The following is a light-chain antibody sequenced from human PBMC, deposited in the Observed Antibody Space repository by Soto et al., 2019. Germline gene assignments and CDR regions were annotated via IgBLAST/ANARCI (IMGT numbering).Light chain of an antibody. Sequence: IVLTQSPGTLSLSPGERATLSCSASQSVGRNFLAWYQQKRGQAPRILIYAASNRASDIPDRFSGSGSGSAVTISVSRLEPEDFAVYYCQQYGSPPWAFGQGTRVEI. V-gene: IGKV3-20*01. J-gene: IGKJ1*01. CDR3: QQYGSPPWA. CDR1: QSVGRNF. CDR2: AAS.